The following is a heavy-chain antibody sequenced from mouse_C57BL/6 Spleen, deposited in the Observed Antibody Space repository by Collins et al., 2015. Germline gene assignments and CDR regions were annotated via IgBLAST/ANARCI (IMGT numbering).Heavy chain of an antibody. Sequence: EVKLVESGGGLVQPGGSLRLSCATSGFTFTDYYMSWVRQPPGKALEWLGFIRNKANGYTTEYSASVKGRFTISRDNSQSILYLQMNTLRAEDSATYYCARDGRGFAYWGQGTLVTVSA. CDR3: ARDGRGFAY. V-gene: IGHV7-3*02. CDR2: IRNKANGYTT. J-gene: IGHJ3*01. CDR1: GFTFTDYY.